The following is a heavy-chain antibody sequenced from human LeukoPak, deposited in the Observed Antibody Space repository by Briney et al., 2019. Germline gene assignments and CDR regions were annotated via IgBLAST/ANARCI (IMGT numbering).Heavy chain of an antibody. V-gene: IGHV3-11*01. D-gene: IGHD3-22*01. CDR2: ISSSGSTI. J-gene: IGHJ3*02. CDR3: ARVRRDYYDSRILPGAFDI. Sequence: GGSLRLSCAASGFTFSDYYMSWIRQAPGKGLEWVSYISSSGSTIYYADSVKDRFTIPRDNAKNSLYLQMNSLRAEDTALYHCARVRRDYYDSRILPGAFDIWGQGTMVTVSS. CDR1: GFTFSDYY.